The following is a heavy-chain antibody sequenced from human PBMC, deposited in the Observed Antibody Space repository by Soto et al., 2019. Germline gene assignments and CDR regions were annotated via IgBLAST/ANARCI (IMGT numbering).Heavy chain of an antibody. CDR1: RDSVSRNSVA. CDR2: TYYRSKWYN. J-gene: IGHJ6*02. CDR3: ARGQADYYAMDV. D-gene: IGHD2-15*01. V-gene: IGHV6-1*01. Sequence: SQTLSLTRAISRDSVSRNSVAWNWIRQSPSRGLEWLGRTYYRSKWYNNYAESVKSRITINPDTSKNQFSLQLNSVTPEDTAVYYCARGQADYYAMDVWGQGTTVTVSS.